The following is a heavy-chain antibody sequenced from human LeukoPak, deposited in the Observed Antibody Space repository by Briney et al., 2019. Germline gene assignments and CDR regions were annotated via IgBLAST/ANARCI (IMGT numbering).Heavy chain of an antibody. V-gene: IGHV3-30*18. CDR1: GFTFSNYN. CDR3: AKDRSRSWALDY. D-gene: IGHD6-13*01. J-gene: IGHJ4*02. CDR2: MSYDGSNK. Sequence: GGSLRLSCAASGFTFSNYNMHWVRQAPGKGLEWVAVMSYDGSNKYYVDSVKGRFTISRDNSKNTLYLQMNSLRAEDTAVYYCAKDRSRSWALDYWGQGTLVTVSS.